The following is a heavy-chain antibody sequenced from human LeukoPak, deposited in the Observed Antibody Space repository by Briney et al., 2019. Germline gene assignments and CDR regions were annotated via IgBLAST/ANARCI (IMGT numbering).Heavy chain of an antibody. CDR2: ISAYNGNT. CDR3: ARDPNCSGGSCLDYYYMDV. D-gene: IGHD2-15*01. CDR1: GYTFTSYG. J-gene: IGHJ6*03. Sequence: ASVKVSCKASGYTFTSYGISWVRQAPGQGLEWMGWISAYNGNTNYAQKLQGRVTMTTDTSTSTAYMELRSLRSEDTAVYYCARDPNCSGGSCLDYYYMDVWGKGTTVTVSS. V-gene: IGHV1-18*01.